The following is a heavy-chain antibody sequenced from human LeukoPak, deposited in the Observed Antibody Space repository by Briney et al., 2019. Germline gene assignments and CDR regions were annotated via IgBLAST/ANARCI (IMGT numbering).Heavy chain of an antibody. V-gene: IGHV4-61*02. J-gene: IGHJ3*02. CDR3: ARDGYCSSTSCDAFDI. CDR1: GGSISNGSYY. D-gene: IGHD2-2*03. Sequence: PSETLSLTCTVSGGSISNGSYYWSWIRQPAGKGLEWIGRIYTSGSTNYNPSLKSRVTISVDTSKNQFSLKLSSVTAADTAVYYCARDGYCSSTSCDAFDIWGQGTMVTVSS. CDR2: IYTSGST.